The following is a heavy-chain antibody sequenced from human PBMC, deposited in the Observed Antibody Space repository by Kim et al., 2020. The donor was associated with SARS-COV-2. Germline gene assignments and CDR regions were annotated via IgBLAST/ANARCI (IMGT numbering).Heavy chain of an antibody. J-gene: IGHJ4*02. Sequence: SETLSLTCTVSGGSISSYYWSWIRQPPGKGLEWIGYIYYSGSTNYNPSLKSRVTISVDTSKNQFSLKLSSVTAADTAVYYCARAPGVLWFDYWGQGTLVTVSS. V-gene: IGHV4-59*01. CDR3: ARAPGVLWFDY. CDR2: IYYSGST. CDR1: GGSISSYY. D-gene: IGHD3-10*01.